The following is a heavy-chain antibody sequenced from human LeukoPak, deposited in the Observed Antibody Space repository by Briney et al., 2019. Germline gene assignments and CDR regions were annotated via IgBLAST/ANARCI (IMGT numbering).Heavy chain of an antibody. CDR3: TRDRQGPKLYEMHV. D-gene: IGHD3-10*01. V-gene: IGHV3-7*01. CDR2: IRQDGSAK. Sequence: GGSLRLSCAASGFTFSTYWMSWVRQAPGKGLEWVANIRQDGSAKYYLDSVKGRFTISRDNAKNSLYLQMNSLRAEDTAAYSCTRDRQGPKLYEMHVWGQGTTVTVSS. CDR1: GFTFSTYW. J-gene: IGHJ6*02.